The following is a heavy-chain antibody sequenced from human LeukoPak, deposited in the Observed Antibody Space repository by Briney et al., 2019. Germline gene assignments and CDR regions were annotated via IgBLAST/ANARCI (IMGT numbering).Heavy chain of an antibody. Sequence: ASVKVSCKASGYTFTSYSISWVRQAPGQGLEWMGWISAYNGNTNYAQKLQGRVTMTTDTSTSTAYMELRSLRSDDTAVYYCARSITMVRGVTFPFDYWGQGTLVTVSS. J-gene: IGHJ4*02. V-gene: IGHV1-18*01. CDR3: ARSITMVRGVTFPFDY. CDR2: ISAYNGNT. D-gene: IGHD3-10*01. CDR1: GYTFTSYS.